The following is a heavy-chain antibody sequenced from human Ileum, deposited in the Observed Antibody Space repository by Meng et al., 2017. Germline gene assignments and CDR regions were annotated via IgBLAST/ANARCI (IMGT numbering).Heavy chain of an antibody. V-gene: IGHV3-74*03. CDR1: GFTFSSSW. CDR2: IKYDGSIT. J-gene: IGHJ5*02. Sequence: EVHLVQSGGGLVQPGGSLILACTASGFTFSSSWMHWVRQVPGKGLVWVSRIKYDGSITMYADFVKGRFTISRDNAKNTLYLQMNNLRAEDTAVYYCARSDWFDPWGQGTLVTVSS. CDR3: ARSDWFDP.